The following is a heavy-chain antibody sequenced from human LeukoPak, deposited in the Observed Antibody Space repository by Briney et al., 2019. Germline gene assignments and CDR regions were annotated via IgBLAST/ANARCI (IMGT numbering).Heavy chain of an antibody. CDR2: IYWDDDK. J-gene: IGHJ4*02. V-gene: IGHV2-5*02. D-gene: IGHD4-17*01. CDR1: GFSLSTRGVG. CDR3: AHRQYAGDYAPGFDY. Sequence: SGPTLVKPTQTLTLTCTFSGFSLSTRGVGVGWIRQPPGKALEWLALIYWDDDKRYSPSLKSRLTITKDTSKNQVVLTMTNMDPVDTATYYCAHRQYAGDYAPGFDYWGQGTLVTVSS.